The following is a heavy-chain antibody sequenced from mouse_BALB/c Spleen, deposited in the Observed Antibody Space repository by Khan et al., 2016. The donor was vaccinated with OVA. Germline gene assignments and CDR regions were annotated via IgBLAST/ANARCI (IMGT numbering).Heavy chain of an antibody. J-gene: IGHJ3*01. Sequence: EVELVESGGGLVKPGGSLKLSCAASGFTFTDYYMYWVRQTPEMRLEWVATISDGGSYTYYPVSVQGRFTISRDDAKNNLYLQMSSLKSEDTAMYYCARDYYGDPFAYWGQGTLVTVSA. CDR2: ISDGGSYT. D-gene: IGHD2-13*01. CDR1: GFTFTDYY. V-gene: IGHV5-4*02. CDR3: ARDYYGDPFAY.